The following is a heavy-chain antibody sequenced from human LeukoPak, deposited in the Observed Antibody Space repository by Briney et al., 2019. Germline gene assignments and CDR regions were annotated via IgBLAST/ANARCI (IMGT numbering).Heavy chain of an antibody. V-gene: IGHV3-23*01. Sequence: GGSLRLSCAASGFSFSSYPMHWVRQAPGKGLEWVSTISSSGVSTFHADSVKGRVTISRDNSKNTLYLQMNSLRAEDTAVYYCAKGLPQGYWGQGTLVTVSS. J-gene: IGHJ4*02. CDR2: ISSSGVST. CDR1: GFSFSSYP. CDR3: AKGLPQGY. D-gene: IGHD3-16*01.